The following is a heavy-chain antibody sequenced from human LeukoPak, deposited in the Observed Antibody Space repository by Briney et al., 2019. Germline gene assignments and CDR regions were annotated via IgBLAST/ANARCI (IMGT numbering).Heavy chain of an antibody. J-gene: IGHJ5*02. CDR3: ARGGDDRGVPIFNWFDP. Sequence: GSSVKVSCKASGGTLSSYAISWVRQAPGQGLEWMGGIIPIFGTANYAQKFQGRVTITTDESTSTAYMELSSLRSEDTAVYYCARGGDDRGVPIFNWFDPWGQGTLVTVSS. CDR2: IIPIFGTA. CDR1: GGTLSSYA. D-gene: IGHD2-21*02. V-gene: IGHV1-69*05.